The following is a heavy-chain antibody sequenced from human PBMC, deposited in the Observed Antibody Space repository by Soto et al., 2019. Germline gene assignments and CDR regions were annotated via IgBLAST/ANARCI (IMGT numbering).Heavy chain of an antibody. CDR1: GFSFDMNTAP. CDR3: VKGALGDYGHVYFEY. Sequence: QITLKATGPPLVKPTQTLTLTCTFPGFSFDMNTAPVAWVRQPPGKPPEWLAPLYWDGDEHYSPSQKNRRSIRKETCKDHVVVTLNDVHPADTANSCCVKGALGDYGHVYFEYWGQGTLVTVSS. V-gene: IGHV2-5*02. D-gene: IGHD3-16*01. CDR2: LYWDGDE. J-gene: IGHJ4*02.